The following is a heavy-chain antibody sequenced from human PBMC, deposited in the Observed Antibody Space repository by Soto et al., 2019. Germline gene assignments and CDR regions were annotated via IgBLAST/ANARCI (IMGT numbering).Heavy chain of an antibody. CDR1: EFTFSSYS. CDR3: ARVMTFASRGSDY. D-gene: IGHD3-22*01. V-gene: IGHV3-48*02. J-gene: IGHJ4*02. Sequence: EVQPVESGGGLVQPGGSLRLSCTASEFTFSSYSMNWVRQAPGKGLEWVSYISSSGSTIYYVDSVKGRFSISRDNAKNSLYLQMNSLRDEDTAVYYCARVMTFASRGSDYWGQGTLVTVSS. CDR2: ISSSGSTI.